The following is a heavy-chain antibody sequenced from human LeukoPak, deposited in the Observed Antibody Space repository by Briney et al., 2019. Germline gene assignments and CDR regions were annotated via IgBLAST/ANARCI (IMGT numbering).Heavy chain of an antibody. CDR1: GFTFSSYA. V-gene: IGHV3-23*01. CDR3: AKFRYHSNDNNYLDFNY. CDR2: ISGSGGHT. Sequence: GGSLRLSCAASGFTFSSYAMGWVRQAPGKGPEWVSSISGSGGHTYFADSVKGRFTISRDNSKNTLDLQMNSLKVEDTAVYYCAKFRYHSNDNNYLDFNYRGQGTLVTVPS. D-gene: IGHD3-22*01. J-gene: IGHJ4*02.